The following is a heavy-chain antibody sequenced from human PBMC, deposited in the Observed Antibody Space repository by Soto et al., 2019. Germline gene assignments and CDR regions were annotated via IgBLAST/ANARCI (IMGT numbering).Heavy chain of an antibody. D-gene: IGHD3-10*01. CDR2: IIPIFGTA. J-gene: IGHJ5*02. CDR1: GGTFSSYA. CDR3: ARDYGSGQDWFDP. V-gene: IGHV1-69*13. Sequence: ASVKVSCKASGGTFSSYAISWVRQAPGQGLEWMGGIIPIFGTANYAQKFQGRVTITADESTSTAYMELSSLRSEDTAVYYCARDYGSGQDWFDPWGQGTLVTVSS.